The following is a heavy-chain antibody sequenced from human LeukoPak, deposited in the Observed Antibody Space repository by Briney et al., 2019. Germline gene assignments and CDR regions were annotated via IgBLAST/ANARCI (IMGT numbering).Heavy chain of an antibody. CDR1: GFTFSSYSMN. CDR2: IYYSGSA. Sequence: PGGSLRLSCAASGFTFSSYSMNWVRQAPGMGLERIGSIYYSGSAYYHPSLKSRGTISIDTSKNQFSLKMSSVTAADTAVYYCARRGITTRAAFDIWGQGTMVIVSS. CDR3: ARRGITTRAAFDI. J-gene: IGHJ3*02. V-gene: IGHV4-39*01. D-gene: IGHD1-14*01.